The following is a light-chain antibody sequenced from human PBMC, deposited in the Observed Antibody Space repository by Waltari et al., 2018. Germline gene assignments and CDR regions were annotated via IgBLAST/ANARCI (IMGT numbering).Light chain of an antibody. Sequence: ETVLTQSPGTLSLSPGEGATLSGRASESVSSNFLAWYRQKPGQAPRLLIYGASSRATGIPDRFSGSGSGTDFTLTISRLEPEDFAVYYCQQYGSSPKTFGQGTKLEIK. J-gene: IGKJ2*01. CDR1: ESVSSNF. CDR3: QQYGSSPKT. CDR2: GAS. V-gene: IGKV3-20*01.